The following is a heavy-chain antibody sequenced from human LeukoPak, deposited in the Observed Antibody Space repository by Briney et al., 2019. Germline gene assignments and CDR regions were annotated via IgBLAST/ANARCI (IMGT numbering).Heavy chain of an antibody. V-gene: IGHV4-30-4*07. CDR3: APYYCSGGSCYFDY. J-gene: IGHJ4*02. D-gene: IGHD2-15*01. CDR1: GGSISSGGYS. Sequence: SETLSLTCAVSGGSISSGGYSWSWIRQPPGKGLEWIGYIYYSGSTYYNPSLKSRVTISVGKSKNQFSLKLSSVTAADTAVYYCAPYYCSGGSCYFDYWGQGTRVTVSS. CDR2: IYYSGST.